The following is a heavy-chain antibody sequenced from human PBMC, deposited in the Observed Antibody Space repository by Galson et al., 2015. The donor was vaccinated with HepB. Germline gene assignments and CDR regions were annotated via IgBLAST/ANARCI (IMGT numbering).Heavy chain of an antibody. J-gene: IGHJ4*02. CDR3: VRAIGLDFDY. D-gene: IGHD2/OR15-2a*01. CDR2: INSDGSST. Sequence: SLRLSCAASGFSFSSSWMHWVRQAPGKGLVWVSRINSDGSSTSYADSVKGRFTISRDNGKNTLYLQMNSLRAEDTAVYYCVRAIGLDFDYWGQGTLVTVSS. V-gene: IGHV3-74*01. CDR1: GFSFSSSW.